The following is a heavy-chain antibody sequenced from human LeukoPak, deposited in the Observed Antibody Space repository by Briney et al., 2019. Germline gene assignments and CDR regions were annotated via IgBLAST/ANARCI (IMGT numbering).Heavy chain of an antibody. CDR2: IYTSGGT. V-gene: IGHV4-4*07. CDR1: GGSISTYY. J-gene: IGHJ4*02. CDR3: ARLNYYDSSGYSKYYFDY. Sequence: SETLSLTCTVSGGSISTYYWNWIRQPAGKGLEWIGRIYTSGGTNYNPSFKSRVTMSVDTSNNQFSLKLSSVTAADTAVYYCARLNYYDSSGYSKYYFDYWGQGTLVTVSS. D-gene: IGHD3-22*01.